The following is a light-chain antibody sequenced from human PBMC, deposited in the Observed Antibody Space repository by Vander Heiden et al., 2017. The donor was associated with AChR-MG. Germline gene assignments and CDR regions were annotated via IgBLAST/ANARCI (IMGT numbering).Light chain of an antibody. CDR1: KLGDKY. Sequence: SYELTQPPSVSVSPGQTASITCYGDKLGDKYACWYQQKPGQSPVSVIYQNSKRPSGIPERFSGSNSGNTATLTISGTQAMDEADYYCQAWDSSTVVFGGGTKLTVL. V-gene: IGLV3-1*01. CDR3: QAWDSSTVV. J-gene: IGLJ2*01. CDR2: QNS.